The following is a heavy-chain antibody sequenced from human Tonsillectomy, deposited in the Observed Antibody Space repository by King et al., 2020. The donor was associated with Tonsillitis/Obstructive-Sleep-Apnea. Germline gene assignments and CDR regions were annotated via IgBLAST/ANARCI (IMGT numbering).Heavy chain of an antibody. CDR3: AKVEREYCSTTSCQFDY. CDR1: GFTFDDYA. V-gene: IGHV3-9*01. Sequence: VQLVESGGGLVQPGRSLRLSCAASGFTFDDYAMHWVRQPPGKGLEWVSGISWNGGTIIYADSVKGRFTISRDNAKNSLYQQMNSLGPEDTAFYYCAKVEREYCSTTSCQFDYWGQGTLVTVSS. D-gene: IGHD2-2*01. CDR2: ISWNGGTI. J-gene: IGHJ4*02.